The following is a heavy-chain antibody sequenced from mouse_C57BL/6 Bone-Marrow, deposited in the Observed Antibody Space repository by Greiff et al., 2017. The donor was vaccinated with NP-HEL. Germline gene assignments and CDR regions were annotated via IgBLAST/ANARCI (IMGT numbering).Heavy chain of an antibody. CDR1: GYTFTDYY. D-gene: IGHD6-1*01. CDR3: ARSSYVGFAY. J-gene: IGHJ3*01. CDR2: INPNNGGT. Sequence: EVQLQQSGPELVKPGASVKISCKASGYTFTDYYMNWVKQSHGKSLEWIGDINPNNGGTSYNQKFKGKATLTVDKSSSTAYMELRSLTSEDSAVYYGARSSYVGFAYWGQGTLVTVSA. V-gene: IGHV1-26*01.